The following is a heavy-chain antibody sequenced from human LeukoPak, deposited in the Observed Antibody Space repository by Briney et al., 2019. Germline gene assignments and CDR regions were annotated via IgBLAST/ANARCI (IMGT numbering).Heavy chain of an antibody. Sequence: PGGSLRLSCAASGFTFSDYYMNWVRQAPGKGLEWVSSISSSSSYIYYADSVKGRFTISRDNAKNSLYLQMNSLRAEDTAVYYCARDRGALWERTVHAFDIWGQGTMVTVSS. CDR1: GFTFSDYY. CDR3: ARDRGALWERTVHAFDI. CDR2: ISSSSSYI. V-gene: IGHV3-21*01. J-gene: IGHJ3*02. D-gene: IGHD1-26*01.